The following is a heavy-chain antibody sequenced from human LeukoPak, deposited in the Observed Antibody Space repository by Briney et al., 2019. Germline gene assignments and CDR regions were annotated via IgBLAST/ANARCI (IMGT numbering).Heavy chain of an antibody. CDR3: ARYGDY. J-gene: IGHJ4*02. D-gene: IGHD3-10*01. CDR1: GFTFSSYE. V-gene: IGHV3-48*03. Sequence: GGSLRLSCAASGFTFSSYEMNWVRQAPGKGLEWVSCISSSGSTTYYADSVKGRFTISRDNAKNSLNLQMNSLRAKDTAVYYCARYGDYWGQGTLVTVSS. CDR2: ISSSGSTT.